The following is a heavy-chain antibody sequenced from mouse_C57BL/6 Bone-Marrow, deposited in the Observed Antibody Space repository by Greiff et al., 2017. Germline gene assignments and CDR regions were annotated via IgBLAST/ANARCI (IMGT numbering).Heavy chain of an antibody. CDR3: ATLGSASYAMDY. D-gene: IGHD6-1*01. CDR1: GYTFTSYG. Sequence: QVQLQQSGAELARPGASVKLSCKASGYTFTSYGISWVKQRTGQGLEWIGEIYPRSGNTYYNEKFKGKATLTADKSSSTAYMELRGLTSADSAVYFWATLGSASYAMDYGGKGTSVTVSS. J-gene: IGHJ4*01. CDR2: IYPRSGNT. V-gene: IGHV1-81*01.